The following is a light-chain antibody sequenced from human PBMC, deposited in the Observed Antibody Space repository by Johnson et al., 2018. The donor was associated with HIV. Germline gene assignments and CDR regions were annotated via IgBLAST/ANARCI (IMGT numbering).Light chain of an antibody. V-gene: IGLV1-51*02. CDR1: SSNIGNNY. CDR3: GTWDSSLSAGV. CDR2: ENS. J-gene: IGLJ1*01. Sequence: QSVLTQPPSVSAAPGQKVTISCSGSSSNIGNNYVTWYQQFPGTAPKLLMYENSRRPSGTPDRFSGSKSGTSATLTITGLQTGDEADYYCGTWDSSLSAGVFGTGTKVTVL.